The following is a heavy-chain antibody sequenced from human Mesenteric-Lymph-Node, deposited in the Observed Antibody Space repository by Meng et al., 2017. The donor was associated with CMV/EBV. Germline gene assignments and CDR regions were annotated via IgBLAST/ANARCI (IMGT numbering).Heavy chain of an antibody. CDR1: GDSISSFYY. Sequence: QLRLRESGPGQVKPSETLSLTCTVSGDSISSFYYGGWIRQPPGRGLEWIGSVHYTGSTYYSPSLKSRVTVSVDTSKNQFSLRLTSVTAADTAVYYCARPFPSWQSPRLDPFGAWGQGTLVTVSS. J-gene: IGHJ5*02. CDR3: ARPFPSWQSPRLDPFGA. V-gene: IGHV4-39*01. CDR2: VHYTGST. D-gene: IGHD6-19*01.